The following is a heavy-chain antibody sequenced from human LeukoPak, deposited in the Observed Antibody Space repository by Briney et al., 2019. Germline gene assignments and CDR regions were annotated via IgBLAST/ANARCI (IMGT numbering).Heavy chain of an antibody. J-gene: IGHJ4*02. V-gene: IGHV1-69*06. CDR3: ARDHPYSGTTRGDY. Sequence: SVKVSCKASGYTFTRYYMHWVRQAPGQGLEGMGGIIPIFGTANYAQKFQGRVTITADKSTSTAYMELSSLRSEDTAVYYCARDHPYSGTTRGDYWGQGTLVTVSS. CDR1: GYTFTRYY. CDR2: IIPIFGTA. D-gene: IGHD1-26*01.